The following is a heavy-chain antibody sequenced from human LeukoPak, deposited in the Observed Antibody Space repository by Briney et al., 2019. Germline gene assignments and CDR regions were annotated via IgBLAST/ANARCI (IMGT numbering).Heavy chain of an antibody. CDR2: IDYTATT. Sequence: KTSETLSLTCTVSGDSISSYYWSWIRQPPGKGLECIGFIDYTATTYYNPSLKSRVTISVDTSKNQFSLKLTSVTAADTAVYYCARGTAAASGSLDYWGQGTLVTVSS. J-gene: IGHJ4*02. CDR1: GDSISSYY. V-gene: IGHV4-59*08. CDR3: ARGTAAASGSLDY. D-gene: IGHD1-14*01.